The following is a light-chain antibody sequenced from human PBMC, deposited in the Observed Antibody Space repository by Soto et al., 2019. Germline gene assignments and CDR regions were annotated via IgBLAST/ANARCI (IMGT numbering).Light chain of an antibody. J-gene: IGKJ2*01. CDR2: KAS. Sequence: DIQMTQSPSTLSASVGDRVTITCRASQSISTWLAWYQQKPGKAPNLLIYKASTLETGVSSRFSGSGSGTAFTLTISSLHPDDFATYYCQQYNSYPKNFGQGTKLEIK. V-gene: IGKV1-5*03. CDR1: QSISTW. CDR3: QQYNSYPKN.